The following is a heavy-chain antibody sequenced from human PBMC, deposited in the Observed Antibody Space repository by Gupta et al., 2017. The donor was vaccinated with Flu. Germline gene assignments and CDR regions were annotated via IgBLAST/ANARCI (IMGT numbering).Heavy chain of an antibody. V-gene: IGHV3-74*01. Sequence: EVQLAESGGGLVQPGGYLRRACAASGFTFSRHWLHWVRQAPGKGLEWVSYIDNDGWSTTYADSVKGRFTLSRDNAKNTLSLQMNSLRAEDTAVYYCARDGDGAVDLDYWGQGSLVIVSS. CDR1: GFTFSRHW. J-gene: IGHJ4*02. D-gene: IGHD6-19*01. CDR3: ARDGDGAVDLDY. CDR2: IDNDGWST.